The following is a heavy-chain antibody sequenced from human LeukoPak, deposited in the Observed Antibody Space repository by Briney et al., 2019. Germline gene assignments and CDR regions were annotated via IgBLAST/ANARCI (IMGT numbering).Heavy chain of an antibody. D-gene: IGHD3-16*02. CDR3: ARGAGYDYVRGSYRSIDY. CDR2: INWSGGST. CDR1: GFTFDDYG. Sequence: GGSLRLSCAAFGFTFDDYGMTWVRQAPGKGLKWVSNINWSGGSTGYADSVKGRFTISRDNAKKSLYLQMNSLRAEDTALYYCARGAGYDYVRGSYRSIDYWGQGTLVTVSS. J-gene: IGHJ4*02. V-gene: IGHV3-20*04.